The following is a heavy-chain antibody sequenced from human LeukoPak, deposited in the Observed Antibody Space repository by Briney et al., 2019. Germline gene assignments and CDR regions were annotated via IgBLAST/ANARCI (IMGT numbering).Heavy chain of an antibody. CDR2: ISSSSSYI. D-gene: IGHD6-6*01. CDR3: ARDPFLFSSAFDY. CDR1: GFTFSSYS. V-gene: IGHV3-21*01. Sequence: PGGSLRLSCAASGFTFSSYSMNWVRQAPGKGLEWVSSISSSSSYIYYADSVKGRFTISRDNAKNSLYLQMNSLRAEDTAVYYCARDPFLFSSAFDYWGQGTLVTVSS. J-gene: IGHJ4*02.